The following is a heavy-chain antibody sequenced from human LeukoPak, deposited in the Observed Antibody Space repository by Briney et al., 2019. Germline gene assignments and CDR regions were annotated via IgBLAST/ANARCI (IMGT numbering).Heavy chain of an antibody. CDR2: ISWNSGSI. CDR1: GFTFDDYA. V-gene: IGHV3-9*01. CDR3: AKAPGDI. D-gene: IGHD3-10*01. J-gene: IGHJ3*02. Sequence: GGSLRLSCAASGFTFDDYAMHWVRQAPGKGLEWVSGISWNSGSIGYADSVKGQFTISRDNAKNSLYLQMNSLRAEDTALYYCAKAPGDIWGQGTMVTVSS.